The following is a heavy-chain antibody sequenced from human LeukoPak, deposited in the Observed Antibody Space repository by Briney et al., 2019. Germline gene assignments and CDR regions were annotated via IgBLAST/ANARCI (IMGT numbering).Heavy chain of an antibody. CDR2: IYYSGST. Sequence: PSETLSLTCTVSGGSISSSSYYWGWIRQPPGKGLEWIGSIYYSGSTYYNPSLKSRVTISVDTSKNQFSLKLSSVTAADTAVYYCARRPYSSSWYGIIDYWGQGTLDTVSS. CDR3: ARRPYSSSWYGIIDY. D-gene: IGHD6-13*01. J-gene: IGHJ4*02. CDR1: GGSISSSSYY. V-gene: IGHV4-39*01.